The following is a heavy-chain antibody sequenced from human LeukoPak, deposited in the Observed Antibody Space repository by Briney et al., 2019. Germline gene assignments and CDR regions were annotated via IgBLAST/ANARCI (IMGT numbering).Heavy chain of an antibody. Sequence: SETLSLTCAVYGGSFSGYYWSWIRQPPGKGLEWIGEINHSGSTNYNPSLKSRVTISVDTSKNQFSLKLSSVTAADTAVYYCASSDYDFWSGHGAGYYMDVWGKGTTVTVSS. J-gene: IGHJ6*03. D-gene: IGHD3-3*01. V-gene: IGHV4-34*01. CDR2: INHSGST. CDR3: ASSDYDFWSGHGAGYYMDV. CDR1: GGSFSGYY.